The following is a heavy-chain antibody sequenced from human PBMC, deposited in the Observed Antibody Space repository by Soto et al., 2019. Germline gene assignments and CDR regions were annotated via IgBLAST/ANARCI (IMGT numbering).Heavy chain of an antibody. CDR3: ARDRSVAGYYYYYMDV. CDR1: GGTFSSYT. V-gene: IGHV1-69*04. D-gene: IGHD6-19*01. Sequence: GASVKVSCKASGGTFSSYTISWVRQAPGQGLEWMGRIIPILGIANYAQKFQGRVTITADKSTSTAYMELSSLRSEDTAVYYCARDRSVAGYYYYYMDVWGKGTTVTVSS. CDR2: IIPILGIA. J-gene: IGHJ6*03.